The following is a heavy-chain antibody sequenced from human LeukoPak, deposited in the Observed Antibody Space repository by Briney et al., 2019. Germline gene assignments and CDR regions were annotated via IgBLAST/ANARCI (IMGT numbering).Heavy chain of an antibody. CDR3: AKDNKRYSCDY. CDR2: ISDDGSNK. Sequence: PGRSPRLSCAASGFTFRSYGMHWVRQAPGKGLEWVAVISDDGSNKYYADSVKGRFTISRDSSKNTLSLQMNSLRVEDTAVYYCAKDNKRYSCDYWGQGTLVTVSS. D-gene: IGHD5-18*01. CDR1: GFTFRSYG. J-gene: IGHJ4*02. V-gene: IGHV3-30*18.